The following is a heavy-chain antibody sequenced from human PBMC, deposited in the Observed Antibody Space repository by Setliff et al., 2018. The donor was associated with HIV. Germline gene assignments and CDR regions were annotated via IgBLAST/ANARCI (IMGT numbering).Heavy chain of an antibody. D-gene: IGHD3-3*01. CDR1: GDSIRSRSFY. V-gene: IGHV4-39*01. CDR2: IYYVGST. CDR3: AGGFWGGPLFDP. Sequence: SETLSLTCNVSGDSIRSRSFYWAWIRQPPGERPEWIGTIYYVGSTYYNPYLKSRASIFVDTSKNQFSLKLYSVTAADTAVYYCAGGFWGGPLFDPWGRGTLVTV. J-gene: IGHJ5*01.